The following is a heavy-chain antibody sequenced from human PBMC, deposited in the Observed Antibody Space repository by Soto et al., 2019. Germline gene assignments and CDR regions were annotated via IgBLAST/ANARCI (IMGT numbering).Heavy chain of an antibody. D-gene: IGHD3-22*01. Sequence: SETLSLTCNVSGDSINSRGYYWAWIRQPPGKGLEWIGSMYYSGSTDYNPSLKSRVTISVDTSRIHFSLKLISVTAADTAVYYCARQPYDTSDYFDYWGQGTLVTVSS. CDR2: MYYSGST. CDR3: ARQPYDTSDYFDY. CDR1: GDSINSRGYY. J-gene: IGHJ4*02. V-gene: IGHV4-39*01.